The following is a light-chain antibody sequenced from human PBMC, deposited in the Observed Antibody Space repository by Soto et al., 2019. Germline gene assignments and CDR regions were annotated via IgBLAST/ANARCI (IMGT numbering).Light chain of an antibody. CDR3: AARDDRLNGNL. CDR1: DSNIGSNY. J-gene: IGLJ1*01. CDR2: RND. V-gene: IGLV1-47*01. Sequence: QSVLTQPPSASGTPGQAVSISCSGSDSNIGSNYVYWYQQVPGMAPKLLIFRNDQRPSGVPDRFSGFKSGTSASLGISGLRPEDEAFYYCAARDDRLNGNLFGTGTKLTVL.